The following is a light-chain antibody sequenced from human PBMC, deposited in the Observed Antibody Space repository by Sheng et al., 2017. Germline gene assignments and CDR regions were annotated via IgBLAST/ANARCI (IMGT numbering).Light chain of an antibody. Sequence: EIVMTQSPATLSVSPGERATLSCRASQSVSTNLAWYQQKPGQAPRLLISGASTRATGIPARFSGSGSGTEFTLTIDSLQPEDFAVYYCQQYNDWPPLTFGGGTTVEIK. CDR2: GAS. V-gene: IGKV3-15*01. J-gene: IGKJ4*01. CDR1: QSVSTN. CDR3: QQYNDWPPLT.